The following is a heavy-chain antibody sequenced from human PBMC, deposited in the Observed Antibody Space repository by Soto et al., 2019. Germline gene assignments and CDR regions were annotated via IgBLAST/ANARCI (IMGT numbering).Heavy chain of an antibody. CDR1: GGTFSSYT. CDR2: IIPIFKTP. Sequence: QVQLVQSGAEVKKPGSSVMVSCKASGGTFSSYTFSWVRQAPGQGLEWMGGIIPIFKTPHYARKFQCRVTITADESTSTAYMEMSSLRSEDTAVYYCARGAYRGGSTFDYWGQGTLVTVSS. D-gene: IGHD1-26*01. V-gene: IGHV1-69*01. CDR3: ARGAYRGGSTFDY. J-gene: IGHJ4*02.